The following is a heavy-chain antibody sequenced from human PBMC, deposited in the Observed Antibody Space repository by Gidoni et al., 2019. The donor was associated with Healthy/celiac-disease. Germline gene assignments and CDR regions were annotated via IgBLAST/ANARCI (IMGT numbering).Heavy chain of an antibody. Sequence: EVQLVESGGVVVQPGGSLRLASAASGFTFDDYTMHWVRQAPGKGLVWVSLISWDGGSTYYADSVKGRFTISRDNSKNSLYLQMNSLRTEDTALYYCAKGKGPLREWGQGTLVTVSS. CDR1: GFTFDDYT. CDR3: AKGKGPLRE. CDR2: ISWDGGST. J-gene: IGHJ4*02. V-gene: IGHV3-43*01.